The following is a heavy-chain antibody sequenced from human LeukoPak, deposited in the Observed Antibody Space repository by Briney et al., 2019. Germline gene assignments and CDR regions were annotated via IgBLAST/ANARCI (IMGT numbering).Heavy chain of an antibody. Sequence: ASVTVSCTASGYTFTGYYMHWVRQAPGQGLEWMGWINPNSGGTNYAQKFQGRVTMTRDTSISTAYMELSRLRSDDTAVYYCARDLVADPQSIGGNWFDPWGQGTLVTVSS. V-gene: IGHV1-2*02. CDR1: GYTFTGYY. CDR3: ARDLVADPQSIGGNWFDP. CDR2: INPNSGGT. J-gene: IGHJ5*02. D-gene: IGHD6-19*01.